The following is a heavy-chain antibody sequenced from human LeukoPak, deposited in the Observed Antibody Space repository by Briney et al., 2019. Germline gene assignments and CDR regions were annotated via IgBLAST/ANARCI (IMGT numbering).Heavy chain of an antibody. CDR3: ARGSGYYLGWFDP. D-gene: IGHD3-22*01. CDR2: ISYDGSNK. J-gene: IGHJ5*02. V-gene: IGHV3-30*03. Sequence: GRSLRLSCAASGFTFSSYGMHWVRQAPGKGLEWVAVISYDGSNKYYADSVKGRFTISRDNSKNTLYLQMNSLRAEDTAVYYCARGSGYYLGWFDPWGQGTLVTVSS. CDR1: GFTFSSYG.